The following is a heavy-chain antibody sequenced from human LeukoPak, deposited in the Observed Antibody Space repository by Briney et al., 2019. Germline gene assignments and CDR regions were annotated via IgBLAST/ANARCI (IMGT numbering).Heavy chain of an antibody. D-gene: IGHD3-22*01. CDR3: AKDHSSGYYAMYYFDY. V-gene: IGHV3-33*06. Sequence: GRSLRLSCAASGFTFSSYGMRWVRQAPGKGLEWVAVIWYDGSNKYYADSVKGRFTISRDNSKNTLYLQMNSLRAEDTAVYYCAKDHSSGYYAMYYFDYWGQGTLVTVSS. CDR1: GFTFSSYG. J-gene: IGHJ4*02. CDR2: IWYDGSNK.